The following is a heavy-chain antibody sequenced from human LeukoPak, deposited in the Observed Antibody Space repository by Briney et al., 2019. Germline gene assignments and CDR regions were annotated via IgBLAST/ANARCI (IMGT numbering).Heavy chain of an antibody. V-gene: IGHV4-30-4*07. D-gene: IGHD3-10*01. CDR1: GDSITSGGYS. CDR3: ASNLYGSGNYFAY. CDR2: IYDSGIA. J-gene: IGHJ4*02. Sequence: SETLSLTCVVAGDSITSGGYSWSWIRQPPGKGLEWVGYIYDSGIAFYNPSLKSRVTMSVDTSKNHFFLNLRSVTAADTAVYYCASNLYGSGNYFAYWGRGTLVTVSS.